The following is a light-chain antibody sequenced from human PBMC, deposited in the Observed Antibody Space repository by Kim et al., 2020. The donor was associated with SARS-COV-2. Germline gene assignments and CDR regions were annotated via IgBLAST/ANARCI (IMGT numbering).Light chain of an antibody. Sequence: SSELTQDPAVSVALGQTVRITCQGDSLRSYYATWXQQKPGQAPKVVIYGKDNRPSGVPDRFSGSGSGNTAYLTITGTQAGAEADYYCNSRDSNDYVVFGG. J-gene: IGLJ2*01. V-gene: IGLV3-19*01. CDR3: NSRDSNDYVV. CDR1: SLRSYY. CDR2: GKD.